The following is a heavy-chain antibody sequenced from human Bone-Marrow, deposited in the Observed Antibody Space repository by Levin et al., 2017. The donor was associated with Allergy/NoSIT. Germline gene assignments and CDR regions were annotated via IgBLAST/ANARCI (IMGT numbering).Heavy chain of an antibody. CDR3: IGTVLTGDY. V-gene: IGHV3-15*01. Sequence: GGSLRLSCAASGFTFSEAWMRWVRQAPGKGLEWVGRIKSKIDGGTVDYAAPVKQRFIISRDDSKSTVYLQMNSLKTEDSALYFCIGTVLTGDYWGQGAQVTVSS. CDR1: GFTFSEAW. CDR2: IKSKIDGGTV. D-gene: IGHD1-1*01. J-gene: IGHJ4*02.